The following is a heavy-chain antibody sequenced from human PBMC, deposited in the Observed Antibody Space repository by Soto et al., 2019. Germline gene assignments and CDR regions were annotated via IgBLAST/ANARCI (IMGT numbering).Heavy chain of an antibody. D-gene: IGHD3-22*01. Sequence: GGSLRLSCAASGFTFSSYAMHWVRQAPGKGLEWVAVISYDGSNKYYADSVKGRFTISRDNSKNTLYLQMNSLRAEDTAVYYCARDLSYYYDSSGYYPPAYWGQGTLVTVSS. V-gene: IGHV3-30-3*01. J-gene: IGHJ4*02. CDR3: ARDLSYYYDSSGYYPPAY. CDR1: GFTFSSYA. CDR2: ISYDGSNK.